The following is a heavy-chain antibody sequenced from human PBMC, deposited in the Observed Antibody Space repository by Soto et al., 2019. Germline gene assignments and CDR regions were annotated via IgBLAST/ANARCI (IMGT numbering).Heavy chain of an antibody. CDR3: ARYRERITIFGVVPDAFDI. CDR1: GYTFTGYY. CDR2: INPNSGGT. D-gene: IGHD3-3*01. J-gene: IGHJ3*02. Sequence: ASVKVSCKASGYTFTGYYMHWVRQAPGQGLERMGWINPNSGGTNYAQKFQGWVTMTRDTSISTAYMELSRLRSDDTAVYFCARYRERITIFGVVPDAFDIWGQGTMVTVSS. V-gene: IGHV1-2*04.